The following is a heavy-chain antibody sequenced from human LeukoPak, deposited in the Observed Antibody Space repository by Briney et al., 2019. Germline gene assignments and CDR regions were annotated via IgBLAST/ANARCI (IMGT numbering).Heavy chain of an antibody. Sequence: GASVKVSCKASGFTFTSSAMQWVRQARGQRLEWIGWIVVGSGNTNYAQKFQERVTITRDMSTSTAYMELSGLRSEDTAVYYCAAGPYYDSSGYYYQTRYYYYMDVWGKGTTVTV. V-gene: IGHV1-58*02. CDR2: IVVGSGNT. CDR1: GFTFTSSA. D-gene: IGHD3-22*01. J-gene: IGHJ6*03. CDR3: AAGPYYDSSGYYYQTRYYYYMDV.